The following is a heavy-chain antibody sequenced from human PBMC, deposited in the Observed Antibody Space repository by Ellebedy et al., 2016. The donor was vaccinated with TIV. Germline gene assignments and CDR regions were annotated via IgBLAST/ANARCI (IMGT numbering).Heavy chain of an antibody. D-gene: IGHD6-19*01. J-gene: IGHJ4*02. CDR3: ARADSSGWGGNDY. V-gene: IGHV1-18*04. CDR2: ISAYNGNT. Sequence: ASVKVSCXASGYTFTGYYMHWVRQAPGQGLEWMGWISAYNGNTNYAQKLQGRVTMTTDTSTSTAYMELRSLRSDDTAVYYCARADSSGWGGNDYWGQGTLVTVSS. CDR1: GYTFTGYY.